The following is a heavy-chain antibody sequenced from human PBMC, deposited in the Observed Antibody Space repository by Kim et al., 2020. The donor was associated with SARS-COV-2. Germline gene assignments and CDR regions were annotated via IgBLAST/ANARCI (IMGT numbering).Heavy chain of an antibody. CDR1: GYTFTSYD. Sequence: ASVKVSCKASGYTFTSYDINWVRQATGQGLEWMGWMNPNSGNTGYAQKFQGRVTMTRNTSISTAYMELSSLRSEDTAVYYCARGGWELTYYYGMDVWGQGTTVTVSS. J-gene: IGHJ6*02. CDR2: MNPNSGNT. CDR3: ARGGWELTYYYGMDV. D-gene: IGHD1-26*01. V-gene: IGHV1-8*01.